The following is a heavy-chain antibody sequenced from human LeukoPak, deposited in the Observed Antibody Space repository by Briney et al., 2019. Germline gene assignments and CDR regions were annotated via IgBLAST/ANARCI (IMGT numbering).Heavy chain of an antibody. D-gene: IGHD4-17*01. CDR1: GFTFSDYY. V-gene: IGHV3-11*04. Sequence: PGGSLRLSCAASGFTFSDYYMSWIRQAPGKGLEWVSYISSSGSTIYYADSVKGRFTISRDNAKNSLYLQMNSLRAEDTAVYYCAGVPSPYGDYDYGMDVWGQGTTVTVSS. CDR3: AGVPSPYGDYDYGMDV. CDR2: ISSSGSTI. J-gene: IGHJ6*02.